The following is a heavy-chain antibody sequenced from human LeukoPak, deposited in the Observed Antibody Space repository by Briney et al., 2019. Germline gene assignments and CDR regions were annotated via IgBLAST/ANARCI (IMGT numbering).Heavy chain of an antibody. J-gene: IGHJ4*02. Sequence: GGSLRLSCAASGFTFSTYAISWVRQAPGKGLEWVSAISSSGSGTYYADSVKGRFTISRDDSKNTLYLQMNSLRAEDAAVYYCAKALGIVAAGGNRVFDYWGQRNLVTVSS. CDR1: GFTFSTYA. V-gene: IGHV3-23*01. CDR3: AKALGIVAAGGNRVFDY. D-gene: IGHD6-13*01. CDR2: ISSSGSGT.